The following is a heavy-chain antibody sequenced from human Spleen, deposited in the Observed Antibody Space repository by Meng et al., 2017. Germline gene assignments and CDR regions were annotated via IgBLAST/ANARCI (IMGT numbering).Heavy chain of an antibody. Sequence: GESLKISCVASGFTVTNSYMTWVRQAPGKGLEWVSLIYSGGSTYYADSVKGRFTISRDNAKNTLYLQMNSLRAEDTAVYYCARGKTTFSWGPFDYWGQGTLVTVSS. D-gene: IGHD4-11*01. CDR1: GFTVTNSY. CDR2: IYSGGST. J-gene: IGHJ4*02. CDR3: ARGKTTFSWGPFDY. V-gene: IGHV3-66*01.